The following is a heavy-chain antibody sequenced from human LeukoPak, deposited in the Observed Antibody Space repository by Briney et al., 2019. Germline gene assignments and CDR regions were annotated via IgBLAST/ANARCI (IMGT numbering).Heavy chain of an antibody. J-gene: IGHJ4*02. CDR2: ITSSSSYI. D-gene: IGHD3-16*01. CDR1: GFIFSRYS. Sequence: GGSLRLSCAASGFIFSRYSMNCVRQAAGKGLEWVSSITSSSSYIYYADSVKGRFTISRDNAKTSLYLQMNSLRAEDTAVYYCARDSGGGFLTYFDYWGQGTLVTVSS. V-gene: IGHV3-21*01. CDR3: ARDSGGGFLTYFDY.